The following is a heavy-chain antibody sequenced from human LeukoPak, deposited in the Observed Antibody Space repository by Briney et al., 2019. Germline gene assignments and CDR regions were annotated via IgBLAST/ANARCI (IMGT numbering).Heavy chain of an antibody. CDR3: ARDFDSSGYYSGWYFDL. CDR1: GYTFTSYG. Sequence: ASVKVSCKASGYTFTSYGISWVRQAPGQGLEWMGWISAYNGNTNYAQKLQGRVTMTTDTSTSTAYMELRSLRSDDTAVYYCARDFDSSGYYSGWYFDLWGRGTLVTVSS. V-gene: IGHV1-18*01. D-gene: IGHD3-22*01. J-gene: IGHJ2*01. CDR2: ISAYNGNT.